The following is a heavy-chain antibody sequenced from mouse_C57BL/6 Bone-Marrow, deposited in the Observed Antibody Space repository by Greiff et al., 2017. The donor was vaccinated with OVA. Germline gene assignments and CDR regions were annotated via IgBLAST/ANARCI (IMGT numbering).Heavy chain of an antibody. CDR1: GYTFTSYW. CDR3: ASNAWFAY. V-gene: IGHV1-61*01. Sequence: VQLQQPGAELVRPGSSVKLSCKASGYTFTSYWMDWVKQRPGQGLEWIGNIYPSDSETHYNQKFKDKATLTVDKSSSTAYMLLSSLTSEDSAVYFCASNAWFAYWGQGTLVTVSA. J-gene: IGHJ3*01. CDR2: IYPSDSET.